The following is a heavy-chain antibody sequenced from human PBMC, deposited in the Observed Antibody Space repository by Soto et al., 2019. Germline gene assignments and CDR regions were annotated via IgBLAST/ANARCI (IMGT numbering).Heavy chain of an antibody. V-gene: IGHV3-7*04. J-gene: IGHJ4*02. Sequence: EVQLGGSGGDLVQPGGSLRPSCAAPGFTFSNHWMSWVRQAPGKGLGGGAYIKNEGSEVYYVDSVKGRFTISRDNAKNSLYLQLNSLNVEDAAVYYCVRGGGALDYWGQGTLVTVSS. D-gene: IGHD2-21*01. CDR2: IKNEGSEV. CDR1: GFTFSNHW. CDR3: VRGGGALDY.